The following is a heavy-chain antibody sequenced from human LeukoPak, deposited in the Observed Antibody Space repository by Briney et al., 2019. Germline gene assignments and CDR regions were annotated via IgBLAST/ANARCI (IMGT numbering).Heavy chain of an antibody. CDR1: GGSISSHY. V-gene: IGHV4-59*11. D-gene: IGHD5-18*01. J-gene: IGHJ4*02. Sequence: SETLSLTCTVPGGSISSHYWSWIRQPPGKGLEWIGYMYDSVRTKDNPSLKSRVALSADTSKNQISLRPSSVTPADTDVYYCATIKRGNVYGYFDFWGQGILVTVSS. CDR3: ATIKRGNVYGYFDF. CDR2: MYDSVRT.